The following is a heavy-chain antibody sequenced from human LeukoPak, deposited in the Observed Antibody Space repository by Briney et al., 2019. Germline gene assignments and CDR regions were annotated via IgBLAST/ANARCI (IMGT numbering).Heavy chain of an antibody. CDR3: ARDEVIVGAIGDWFDP. D-gene: IGHD1-26*01. J-gene: IGHJ5*02. CDR1: GFTFSNYW. V-gene: IGHV3-7*05. CDR2: IKQDGSEK. Sequence: GGSLRLSCAASGFTFSNYWMSWVRQAPGKGLEWVATIKQDGSEKYYVDSVKGPFTISRDNAKNSLYLQMNSLRAEDTAVYYCARDEVIVGAIGDWFDPWGQGTLVTVSS.